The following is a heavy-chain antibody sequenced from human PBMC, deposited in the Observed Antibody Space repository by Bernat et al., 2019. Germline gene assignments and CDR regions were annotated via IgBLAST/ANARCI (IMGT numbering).Heavy chain of an antibody. V-gene: IGHV3-33*08. D-gene: IGHD6-19*01. CDR3: ARGGRNSSGRGDYYFDN. Sequence: QVQLVESGGGVVQPGRSLRLSCAASGFTFSSYAMHWVRQAPGKGLEWVAVIWYDGSNRYYADSVKGRFTISRDNSKNTLYLQMDSLRAEDTAMYFCARGGRNSSGRGDYYFDNWGQGTLVTVSS. J-gene: IGHJ4*02. CDR1: GFTFSSYA. CDR2: IWYDGSNR.